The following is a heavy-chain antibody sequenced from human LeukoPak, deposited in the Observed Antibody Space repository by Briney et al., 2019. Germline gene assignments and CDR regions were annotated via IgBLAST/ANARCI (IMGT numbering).Heavy chain of an antibody. CDR1: GFTFSSYA. D-gene: IGHD3-3*01. CDR3: AKEERYDFWTPALGFDP. CDR2: FSGSGGST. Sequence: PGGSLRLSCAASGFTFSSYAMSWVRQAPGKGLEWVSTFSGSGGSTHYADSVKGRFTISRDNSKNTLYLQMNSLRAEDTAVYYCAKEERYDFWTPALGFDPWGQGTLVTVSS. J-gene: IGHJ5*02. V-gene: IGHV3-23*01.